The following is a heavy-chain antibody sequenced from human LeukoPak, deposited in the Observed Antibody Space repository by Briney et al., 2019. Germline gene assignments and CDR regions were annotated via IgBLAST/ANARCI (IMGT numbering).Heavy chain of an antibody. D-gene: IGHD6-6*01. J-gene: IGHJ4*02. CDR3: ARKYSRSSSLVDY. Sequence: GESLKISCKASGYSFINSWIGWVRQMPGKGLEWMGFIYLGDSETRYSPSFQGQVTFSVDKSISTAYLQWSSLKASDTAMYYCARKYSRSSSLVDYWGQGTLVTVSS. CDR2: IYLGDSET. CDR1: GYSFINSW. V-gene: IGHV5-51*01.